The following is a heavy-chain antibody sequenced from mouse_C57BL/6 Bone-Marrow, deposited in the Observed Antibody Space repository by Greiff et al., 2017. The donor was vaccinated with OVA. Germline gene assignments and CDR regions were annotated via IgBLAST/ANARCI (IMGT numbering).Heavy chain of an antibody. V-gene: IGHV5-4*01. CDR2: ISDVGSYT. J-gene: IGHJ4*01. CDR1: GFTFSSYA. CDR3: ARAPWGYYYAMDY. Sequence: DVQRVESGGGLVKPGGSLKLSCAASGFTFSSYAMSWVRQTPEKRLAWVATISDVGSYTSYPDHVQGRFTISRDNAKNNLYLQMSHLKSEDTAMYYCARAPWGYYYAMDYWGQGTSVTVSS.